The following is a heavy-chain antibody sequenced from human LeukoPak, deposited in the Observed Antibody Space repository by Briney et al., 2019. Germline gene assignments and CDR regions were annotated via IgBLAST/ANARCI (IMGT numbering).Heavy chain of an antibody. CDR2: IHSDGST. D-gene: IGHD5-12*01. CDR3: ARDPDDGSGLDAFDI. V-gene: IGHV3-53*01. Sequence: PGGSLRLSCIASGFIVSNNYMNWVRQAPGKGLEWVSVIHSDGSTYYAGSVKGRFTSTRDNSKNTLYLQINSLRAEDTAIYYCARDPDDGSGLDAFDIWGQGTMVTVSS. CDR1: GFIVSNNY. J-gene: IGHJ3*02.